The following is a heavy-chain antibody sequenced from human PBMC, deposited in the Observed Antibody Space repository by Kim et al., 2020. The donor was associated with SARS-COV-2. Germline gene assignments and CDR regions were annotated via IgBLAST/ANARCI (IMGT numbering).Heavy chain of an antibody. Sequence: GGSLRLSCAASGFTFSDYGMHWVRQAPGKGLEWVAGITCDGNNKDYAYAVKDRFTITRDNSKNTLYLQMKSLRDEDKAVYYCAKDFVVLQAKILYYGMDVWRQGTSVTLS. CDR1: GFTFSDYG. CDR3: AKDFVVLQAKILYYGMDV. CDR2: ITCDGNNK. V-gene: IGHV3-30*18. J-gene: IGHJ6*02. D-gene: IGHD2-2*01.